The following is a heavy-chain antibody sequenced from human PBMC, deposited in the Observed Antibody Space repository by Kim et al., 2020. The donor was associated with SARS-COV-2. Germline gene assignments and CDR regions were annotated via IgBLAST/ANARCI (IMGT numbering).Heavy chain of an antibody. CDR2: ISYEGSNK. D-gene: IGHD5-18*01. J-gene: IGHJ3*02. CDR3: AKDKQWSGYSPYDSFDI. V-gene: IGHV3-30*18. Sequence: GGSLRLSCAASGFTFSSYGMHWVRQAPGKGLEWVAVISYEGSNKFYADAVKGRFTISRDNSKNTLYLQMNSLRPDDTAVYYCAKDKQWSGYSPYDSFDIWGQGTMVTVSS. CDR1: GFTFSSYG.